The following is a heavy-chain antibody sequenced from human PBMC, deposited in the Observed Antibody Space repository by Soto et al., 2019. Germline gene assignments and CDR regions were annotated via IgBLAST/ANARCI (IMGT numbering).Heavy chain of an antibody. D-gene: IGHD4-4*01. CDR3: ARDPRSNYGYYYYGMEG. Sequence: SVNVSCTASGGTFRSYAISWVRQAPGQGLEWMGGIIPIFGTSNYAQKFQGRVTITADESTSTAYMELSSLRSEDTAVYYCARDPRSNYGYYYYGMEGLRERTTVILS. CDR1: GGTFRSYA. J-gene: IGHJ6*02. V-gene: IGHV1-69*13. CDR2: IIPIFGTS.